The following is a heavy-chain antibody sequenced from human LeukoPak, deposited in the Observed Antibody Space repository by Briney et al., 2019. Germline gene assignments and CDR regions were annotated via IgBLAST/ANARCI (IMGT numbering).Heavy chain of an antibody. Sequence: GGSLRLSCAASEFTFSSYAMHWVRQAPGKGLEYVSAISSNGGSTYYANSVKGRFTISRDNSKSTLYLQMGSLRAEDMAVYYCARGRYCSSTSCSYFDYWGQGTLVTVSS. CDR1: EFTFSSYA. V-gene: IGHV3-64*01. CDR3: ARGRYCSSTSCSYFDY. CDR2: ISSNGGST. D-gene: IGHD2-2*01. J-gene: IGHJ4*02.